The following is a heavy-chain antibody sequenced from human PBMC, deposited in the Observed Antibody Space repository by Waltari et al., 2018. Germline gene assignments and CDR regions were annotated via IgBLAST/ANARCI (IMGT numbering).Heavy chain of an antibody. CDR2: IYYSGST. CDR1: GGSISSSSYY. Sequence: QLQLQESGPGLVKPSETLSLTCPVSGGSISSSSYYWGWIRAPTGQGLEWIGSIYYSGSTYYNPSLKSRVTISVDTSKNQFSLKLSSVTAADTAVYYCARDALFSSSWYPSYYFDYWGQGTLVTVSS. V-gene: IGHV4-39*07. J-gene: IGHJ4*02. D-gene: IGHD6-13*01. CDR3: ARDALFSSSWYPSYYFDY.